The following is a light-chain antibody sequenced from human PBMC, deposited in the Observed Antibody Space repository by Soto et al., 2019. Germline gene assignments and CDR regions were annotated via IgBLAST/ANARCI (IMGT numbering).Light chain of an antibody. V-gene: IGKV1-5*01. J-gene: IGKJ1*01. Sequence: DIQMTQSPSTLSASVGDRVTITCRASQSIGSSLAWYQQKPGKAPNLLISDASSLERGVPSRFSGSGSGTEFTLTIRSLQPDDCSTYYCQQYNGYSRTFGQGTKVEIK. CDR2: DAS. CDR3: QQYNGYSRT. CDR1: QSIGSS.